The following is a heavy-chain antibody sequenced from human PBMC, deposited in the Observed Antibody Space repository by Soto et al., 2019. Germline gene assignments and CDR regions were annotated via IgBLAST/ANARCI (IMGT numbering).Heavy chain of an antibody. CDR2: IIPIFGTA. CDR1: GGTFSSYA. J-gene: IGHJ6*02. D-gene: IGHD2-21*02. V-gene: IGHV1-69*13. Sequence: ASVKVSCKASGGTFSSYAISWVRQAPGQGLEWMGGIIPIFGTANYAQKFQGRVTITADESTSTAYMELSSLRSEDTAVYYCARDRVVVVTITPYYYGMDVWGQGTTVTVSS. CDR3: ARDRVVVVTITPYYYGMDV.